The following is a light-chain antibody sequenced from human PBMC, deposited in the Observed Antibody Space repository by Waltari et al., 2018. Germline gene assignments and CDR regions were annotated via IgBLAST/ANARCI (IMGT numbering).Light chain of an antibody. CDR2: RNN. J-gene: IGLJ3*02. CDR3: AAWDDSLSGWV. V-gene: IGLV1-47*01. Sequence: QSVLTQPPSASGTPGQRVTISCSGSSPNTGSNYVYWYQQLPGTAPKLLIYRNNQRPSGVPDRFSGSKSGTSASLAISGLRSEDEADYYCAAWDDSLSGWVFGGGTKLTVL. CDR1: SPNTGSNY.